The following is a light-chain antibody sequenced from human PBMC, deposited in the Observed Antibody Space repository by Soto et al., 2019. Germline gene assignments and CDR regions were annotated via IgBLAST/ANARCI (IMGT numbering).Light chain of an antibody. J-gene: IGLJ3*02. V-gene: IGLV1-40*01. CDR1: SSNIGAGYD. CDR2: GNN. CDR3: QSYDSSLSVWV. Sequence: QSVLTQPPSVSGAPGQRVTISCTGSSSNIGAGYDVHWYHQLPGTAPELLIYGNNNRPSGVPDRFSGSRSGTSASLAITGLQAEDEADYYCQSYDSSLSVWVFGGGTKVTVL.